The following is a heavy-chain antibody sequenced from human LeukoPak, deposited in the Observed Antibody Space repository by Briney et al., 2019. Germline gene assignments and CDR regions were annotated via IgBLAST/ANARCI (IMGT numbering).Heavy chain of an antibody. Sequence: SETLSLTCTVSGGSISSGGYYWSWIRQPPGKGLEWIGYIYHSGSTYYNPSLKSRVTISVDRSKNQFSLKLSSVTAADTAVYYCASSELRFLEWPWVYWGQGTLVTVSS. CDR3: ASSELRFLEWPWVY. D-gene: IGHD3-3*01. CDR2: IYHSGST. V-gene: IGHV4-30-2*01. CDR1: GGSISSGGYY. J-gene: IGHJ4*02.